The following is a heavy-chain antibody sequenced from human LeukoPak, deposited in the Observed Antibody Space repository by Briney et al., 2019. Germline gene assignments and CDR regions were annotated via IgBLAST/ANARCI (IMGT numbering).Heavy chain of an antibody. CDR2: IRSSSSTSTT. V-gene: IGHV3-48*01. CDR3: ANWAGTTAGFSGPFDF. Sequence: GGSLRLSRAASGLTFSSHSMNWVRQAPGKGLEWISHIRSSSSTSTTYYADSVKGRFTISRDDAKNSLYLQMNSLRGEDTAVYYCANWAGTTAGFSGPFDFWGQGTLVTVSS. D-gene: IGHD6-25*01. CDR1: GLTFSSHS. J-gene: IGHJ4*02.